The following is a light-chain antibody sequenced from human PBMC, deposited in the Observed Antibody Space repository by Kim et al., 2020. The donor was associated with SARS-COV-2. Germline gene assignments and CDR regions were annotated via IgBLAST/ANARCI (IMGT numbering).Light chain of an antibody. CDR2: PAS. J-gene: IGKJ1*01. Sequence: DIQMTQSPSSLSASVGDRVTITCRTSQRISSSLNWYQQKPGTAPKLLIYPASGLQSGVPSRFSGSGSGTDFTLTINGLQPEDFATYFCQQSYTFPRTFGEGTKVDIK. CDR1: QRISSS. V-gene: IGKV1-39*01. CDR3: QQSYTFPRT.